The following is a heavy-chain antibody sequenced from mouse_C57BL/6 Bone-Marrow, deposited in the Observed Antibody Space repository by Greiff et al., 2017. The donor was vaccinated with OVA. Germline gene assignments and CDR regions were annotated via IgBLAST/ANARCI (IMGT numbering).Heavy chain of an antibody. CDR1: GYSFTSYY. CDR2: IYPGSGST. Sequence: QVQLQQSGPELVKPGASVKISCKASGYSFTSYYIHWVKQRPGQGLEWIGWIYPGSGSTKYNEKFKGKATLTADTSSSTAYLQLSSLTSEDSAVYYCASPYYYGSSYAFDYWGQGTTLTVSS. J-gene: IGHJ2*01. V-gene: IGHV1-66*01. D-gene: IGHD1-1*01. CDR3: ASPYYYGSSYAFDY.